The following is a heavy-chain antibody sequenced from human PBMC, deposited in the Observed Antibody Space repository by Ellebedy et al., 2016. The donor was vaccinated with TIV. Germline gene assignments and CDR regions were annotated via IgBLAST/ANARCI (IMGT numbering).Heavy chain of an antibody. V-gene: IGHV4-59*01. CDR1: GDSISSYY. J-gene: IGHJ4*02. Sequence: MPSETLSLTCTVSGDSISSYYWSWIRQPPGKGLEWIGFITYSGSTNYSPSLKSRVTISLDPSKNQVALKLNSVTAADTALYYCARGMTTVNHWGQGTLVTVSS. D-gene: IGHD4-17*01. CDR3: ARGMTTVNH. CDR2: ITYSGST.